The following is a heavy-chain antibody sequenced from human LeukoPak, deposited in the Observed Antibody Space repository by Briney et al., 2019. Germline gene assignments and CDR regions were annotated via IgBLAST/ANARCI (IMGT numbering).Heavy chain of an antibody. CDR1: GGSISSGDYY. D-gene: IGHD3-10*01. V-gene: IGHV4-30-4*01. CDR3: ASALPLDYYGSGSPTFDY. CDR2: IYYSGGT. Sequence: PSETLSLTCTVSGGSISSGDYYWSWIRQPPGKGLEWIGYIYYSGGTYYNPSLKSRVTISVDTSKNQFSLKLSSVTAADTAVYYCASALPLDYYGSGSPTFDYWGQGTLVTVSS. J-gene: IGHJ4*02.